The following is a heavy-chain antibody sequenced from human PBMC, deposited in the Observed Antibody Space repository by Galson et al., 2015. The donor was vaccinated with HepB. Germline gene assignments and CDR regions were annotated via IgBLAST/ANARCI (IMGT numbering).Heavy chain of an antibody. CDR2: IIPIFGTA. V-gene: IGHV1-69*13. CDR1: GGTFSSYA. CDR3: ARGEGGYCSGGSCYPFDP. D-gene: IGHD2-15*01. Sequence: SVKVSCKASGGTFSSYAISWVRQAPGQGLEWMGGIIPIFGTANYAQKFQGRVTITADESTSTAYMELSSLRSEDTAVYYCARGEGGYCSGGSCYPFDPWGQGTLVTVSS. J-gene: IGHJ5*02.